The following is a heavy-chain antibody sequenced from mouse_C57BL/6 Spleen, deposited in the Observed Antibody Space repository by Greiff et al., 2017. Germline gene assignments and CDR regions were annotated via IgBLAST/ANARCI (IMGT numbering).Heavy chain of an antibody. Sequence: EVQRVESGGGLVKPGGSLKLSCAASGFTFSSYAMSWVRQTPEKRLEWVATISDGGSYTYYPDNVKGRFTISRDNAKNNLYLQMSHLKSEDTAMYYCARESDGYFGDYWGQGTTLTVSS. CDR2: ISDGGSYT. CDR3: ARESDGYFGDY. J-gene: IGHJ2*01. V-gene: IGHV5-4*01. CDR1: GFTFSSYA. D-gene: IGHD2-3*01.